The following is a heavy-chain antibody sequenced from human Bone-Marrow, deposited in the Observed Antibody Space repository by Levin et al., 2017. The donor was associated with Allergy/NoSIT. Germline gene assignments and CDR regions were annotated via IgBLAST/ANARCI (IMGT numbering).Heavy chain of an antibody. CDR2: INHSGST. J-gene: IGHJ5*02. CDR1: GGSFSGYY. CDR3: ARGGTVTTVRLGLLGWFDP. Sequence: SQTLSLTCAVYGGSFSGYYWSWIRQPPGKGLEWIGEINHSGSTNYNPSLKSRVTISVDTSKNQFSLKLSSVTAADTAVYYCARGGTVTTVRLGLLGWFDPWGQGTLVTVSS. D-gene: IGHD4-17*01. V-gene: IGHV4-34*01.